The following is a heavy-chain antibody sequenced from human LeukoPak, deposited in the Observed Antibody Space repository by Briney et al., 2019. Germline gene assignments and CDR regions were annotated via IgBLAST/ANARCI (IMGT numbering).Heavy chain of an antibody. Sequence: SETLSLTCAVYGGSFSGYYWSWIRQPPGKGLEWLGEINHSGSTNYNPSLKSRVTISVDTSKNQFSLKLSSVTAADTAVYYCARGQTADYYDSSGYYHFDYWGQGTLVTVSS. D-gene: IGHD3-22*01. V-gene: IGHV4-34*01. CDR3: ARGQTADYYDSSGYYHFDY. J-gene: IGHJ4*02. CDR2: INHSGST. CDR1: GGSFSGYY.